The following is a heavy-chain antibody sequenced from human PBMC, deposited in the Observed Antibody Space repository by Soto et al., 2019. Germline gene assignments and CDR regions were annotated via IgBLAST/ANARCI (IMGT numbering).Heavy chain of an antibody. CDR2: ISAYNGNT. CDR3: AREQRPYYAFSSWSY. CDR1: GYTFTSYG. Sequence: ASVKVSCKASGYTFTSYGISWVRQAPGQGLEWMGWISAYNGNTNYAQKLQGRVTMTTDTSTSTAYMELRSLRSDDTAVYYCAREQRPYYAFSSWSYWGQGTLVTVSS. D-gene: IGHD3-3*01. V-gene: IGHV1-18*01. J-gene: IGHJ4*02.